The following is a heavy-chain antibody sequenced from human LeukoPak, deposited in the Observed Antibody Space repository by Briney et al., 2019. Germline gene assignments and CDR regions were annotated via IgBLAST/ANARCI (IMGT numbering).Heavy chain of an antibody. Sequence: PSETLSLTCTVSGGSISSYYWSWIRQPAGTALEWIGRIYTSGTITYNPSLKSRVTMSVDTSKNQFSLKLSSVTAADTAVYYCARDSGTTGEVRFDPWGQGTLVTVSS. CDR1: GGSISSYY. CDR2: IYTSGTI. CDR3: ARDSGTTGEVRFDP. D-gene: IGHD3-10*01. J-gene: IGHJ5*02. V-gene: IGHV4-4*07.